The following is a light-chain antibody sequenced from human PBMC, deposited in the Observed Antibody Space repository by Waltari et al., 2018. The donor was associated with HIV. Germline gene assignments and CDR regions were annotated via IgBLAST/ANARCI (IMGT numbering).Light chain of an antibody. J-gene: IGKJ2*01. V-gene: IGKV4-1*01. CDR1: QSVLYSSNNKNY. CDR3: QQYYSSPPYT. CDR2: WAS. Sequence: DIVLTHSPDSLAVSLGERATINCKSSQSVLYSSNNKNYLAWYQQKPGQPPKLLIYWASTRESGVPDRFSGSGSGTDFTRTISSLQAEDAAIYYCQQYYSSPPYTFGQGTKLEIK.